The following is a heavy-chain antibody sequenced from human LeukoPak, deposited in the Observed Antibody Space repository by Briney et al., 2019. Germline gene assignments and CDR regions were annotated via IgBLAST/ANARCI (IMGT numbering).Heavy chain of an antibody. J-gene: IGHJ4*02. Sequence: SETLSLTCTASGVSITSGSYYWSWIRQPPGKGLEWIGSIYYSGSTYYNPSLKTRITISLDTSKDQFSLKLNSVTAADTAVYYCARDKTFEVVNYFDYWGQGTLVTVSS. CDR3: ARDKTFEVVNYFDY. D-gene: IGHD3-3*01. CDR2: IYYSGST. V-gene: IGHV4-39*07. CDR1: GVSITSGSYY.